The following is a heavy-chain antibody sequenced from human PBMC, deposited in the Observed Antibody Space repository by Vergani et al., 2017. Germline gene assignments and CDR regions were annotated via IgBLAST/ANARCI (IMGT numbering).Heavy chain of an antibody. D-gene: IGHD4-23*01. Sequence: QVQLVQSGAEVKKPGASVKVSCKASGYTFTSYDINWVRPATGQGLEWMGWMNPNSGNTGYAQKFQGRVTMTRNTSISTAYMELSSLRSEDTAVYYCARGGRATVVTPVVFWFDPWGQGTLVTVSS. V-gene: IGHV1-8*01. J-gene: IGHJ5*02. CDR3: ARGGRATVVTPVVFWFDP. CDR2: MNPNSGNT. CDR1: GYTFTSYD.